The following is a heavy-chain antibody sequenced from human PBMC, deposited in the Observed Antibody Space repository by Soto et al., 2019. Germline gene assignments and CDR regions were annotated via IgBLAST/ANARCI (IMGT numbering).Heavy chain of an antibody. Sequence: QVQLVESGGGVVQPGRSLRLSCAVSGFTFSTYGMHWVRQAPGKGLEWVAVVWYGGNNKYYADSVKGRFPISRDNSKNTIYLQMNSLRAEDTAVYYCAVGLRIAVEEYWGQGTLVTVSS. CDR3: AVGLRIAVEEY. D-gene: IGHD6-19*01. V-gene: IGHV3-33*01. CDR1: GFTFSTYG. CDR2: VWYGGNNK. J-gene: IGHJ4*02.